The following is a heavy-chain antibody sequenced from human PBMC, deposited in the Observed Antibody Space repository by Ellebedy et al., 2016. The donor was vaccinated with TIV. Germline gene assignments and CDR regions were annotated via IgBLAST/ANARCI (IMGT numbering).Heavy chain of an antibody. D-gene: IGHD2-21*02. CDR3: ARHGVGTDY. V-gene: IGHV4-39*01. J-gene: IGHJ4*02. CDR1: GGSISSSSYY. CDR2: IYYSGST. Sequence: MPSETLSLTCTVSGGSISSSSYYWGWIRQPPGKGLEWIGSIYYSGSTYYNPSLKSRVTISVDTSKNQFSLKLSSVTAADTAVYYCARHGVGTDYWGQGTLVTVSS.